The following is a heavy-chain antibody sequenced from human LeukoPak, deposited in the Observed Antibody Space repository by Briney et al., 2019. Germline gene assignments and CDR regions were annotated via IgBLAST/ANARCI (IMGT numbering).Heavy chain of an antibody. Sequence: NPSETLSLTCAVSGGFISSSNWWSWVRQPPGKGLEWIGEIYHSGSTNYNPSLKSRVTISVDTSKNQFSLKLSSVTAADTAVYYCARRGGVYYYDSSGYYNYWGQGTLVTVSS. V-gene: IGHV4-4*02. J-gene: IGHJ4*02. CDR2: IYHSGST. CDR1: GGFISSSNW. CDR3: ARRGGVYYYDSSGYYNY. D-gene: IGHD3-22*01.